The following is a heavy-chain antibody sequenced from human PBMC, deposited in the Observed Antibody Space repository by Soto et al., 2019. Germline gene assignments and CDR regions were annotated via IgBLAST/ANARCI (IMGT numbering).Heavy chain of an antibody. V-gene: IGHV4-31*03. CDR3: ARVRENYFDS. CDR2: IYDSGSP. Sequence: SETLSLTCTVSGGSISSDGDYYRWSWIRQHPGKGLEWIGYIYDSGSPYYHPSLESRVTVSVDTSKNQFSLKLSSLTAADTAVYYCARVRENYFDSWGQGILVTLYS. J-gene: IGHJ4*02. CDR1: GGSISSDGDYYR.